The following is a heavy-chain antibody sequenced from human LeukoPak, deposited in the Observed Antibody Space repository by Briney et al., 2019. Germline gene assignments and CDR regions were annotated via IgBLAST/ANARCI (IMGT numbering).Heavy chain of an antibody. V-gene: IGHV3-30*02. CDR2: IRYDGSNK. D-gene: IGHD3-22*01. CDR1: GFTFSSYD. CDR3: AKGSGTYYYDSSGYYSWFDP. J-gene: IGHJ5*02. Sequence: PGGSLRLSCAASGFTFSSYDMHWVRQAPGKGLEWVAFIRYDGSNKYYADSVKGRFTISRDNSKNTLYLQMNSLRAEDTAVYYCAKGSGTYYYDSSGYYSWFDPWGQGTLVTVSS.